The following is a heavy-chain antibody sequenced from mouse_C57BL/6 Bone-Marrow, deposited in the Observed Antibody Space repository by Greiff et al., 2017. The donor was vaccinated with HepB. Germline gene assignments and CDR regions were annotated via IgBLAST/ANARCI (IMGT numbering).Heavy chain of an antibody. D-gene: IGHD4-1*01. CDR3: ASNWDYAMDY. CDR1: GYTFTSYW. Sequence: VQLQQSGAELAKPGASVKLSCKASGYTFTSYWMHWVKQRPGQGLEWIGYINPSSGYTKYNQKFKGKATLTVDTSSSTAYMQLSSLTSEDSAVYYCASNWDYAMDYWGQGTSVTVSS. V-gene: IGHV1-7*01. CDR2: INPSSGYT. J-gene: IGHJ4*01.